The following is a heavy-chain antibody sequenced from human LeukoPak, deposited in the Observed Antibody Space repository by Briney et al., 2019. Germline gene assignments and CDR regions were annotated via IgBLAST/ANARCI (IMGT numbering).Heavy chain of an antibody. V-gene: IGHV3-23*01. J-gene: IGHJ4*02. CDR1: GFTFSSNA. Sequence: GRSLRPSCAASGFTFSSNAMSWVRQAPSKGLKWVSAITGSGGSKHYADSVKGRFNISRDNSKNTLYLQINRLRPEPTPVYHLAKSPAWYYDSSGSDDRVWFDYWGQGTLVTVSS. CDR3: AKSPAWYYDSSGSDDRVWFDY. CDR2: ITGSGGSK. D-gene: IGHD3-22*01.